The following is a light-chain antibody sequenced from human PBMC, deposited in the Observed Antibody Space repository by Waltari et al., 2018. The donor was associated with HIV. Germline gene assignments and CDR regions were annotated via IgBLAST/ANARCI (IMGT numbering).Light chain of an antibody. J-gene: IGLJ3*02. CDR3: ASFTADNTVL. Sequence: AVTQPASVSGLPGQSTTISCTGGDRDFGLYNCVSWYQQHSGKPPKLILYDVDSRSSGVSDRFSGAISGNTASLTISELRAEDEAHYYCASFTADNTVLFGGGTEVTVL. CDR2: DVD. V-gene: IGLV2-14*03. CDR1: DRDFGLYNC.